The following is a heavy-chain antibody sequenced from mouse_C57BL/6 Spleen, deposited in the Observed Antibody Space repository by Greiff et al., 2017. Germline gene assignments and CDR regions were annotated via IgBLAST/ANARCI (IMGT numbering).Heavy chain of an antibody. CDR2: IDPSDSYT. D-gene: IGHD1-1*01. CDR1: GYTFTSYW. Sequence: VQLQQPGAELVRPGTSVKLSCKASGYTFTSYWMHWVKQRPGQGLEWIGVIDPSDSYTNYNQKFKGKATLTVDTSSSTAYMQLSSLTSEDSAVDCCARAVEYDDWGKSTTLTVSS. V-gene: IGHV1-59*01. CDR3: ARAVEYDD. J-gene: IGHJ2*01.